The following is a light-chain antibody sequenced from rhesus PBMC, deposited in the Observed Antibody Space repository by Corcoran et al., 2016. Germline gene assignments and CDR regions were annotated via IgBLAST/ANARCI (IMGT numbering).Light chain of an antibody. V-gene: IGKV2-72*02. Sequence: DIVMTQTPLSLPVTPGEPASISCRSSQSLLHSNGYTYLFWYLQKPGQSPQLLIYVGSNRASGVPDRFSGSGAGTDVTLKISRVEAEDVGVYYCLQDIQLPLTFGGGTKVEIK. J-gene: IGKJ4*01. CDR2: VGS. CDR3: LQDIQLPLT. CDR1: QSLLHSNGYTY.